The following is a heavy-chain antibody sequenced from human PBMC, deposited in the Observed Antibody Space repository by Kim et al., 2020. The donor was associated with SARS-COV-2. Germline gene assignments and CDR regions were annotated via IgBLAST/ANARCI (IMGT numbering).Heavy chain of an antibody. CDR2: ISYDLISK. CDR1: GFSFSTYA. D-gene: IGHD5-12*01. J-gene: IGHJ4*02. CDR3: ARGDSRDGGYDYYFDY. Sequence: GGSLRLSCEASGFSFSTYAMHWVRQAPGKGLEWVAVISYDLISKYYPDSVKGRFIISRDNSKNTLHLQMNSLRVEDTALYYCARGDSRDGGYDYYFDYWGQGTLVTVSS. V-gene: IGHV3-30-3*01.